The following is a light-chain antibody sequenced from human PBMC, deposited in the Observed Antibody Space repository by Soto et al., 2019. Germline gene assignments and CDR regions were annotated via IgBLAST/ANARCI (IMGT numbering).Light chain of an antibody. CDR3: QHYGSSPPFT. J-gene: IGKJ3*01. V-gene: IGKV3-20*01. Sequence: GLTQSPGTLSLSPGERATLSCRASQSISSNNLAWYHQKPGQAPRLLIYAASARVTGIPDRFSGSGSGTDFTLTISRLEPEDFAVYYCQHYGSSPPFTFGPGTKVDIK. CDR1: QSISSNN. CDR2: AAS.